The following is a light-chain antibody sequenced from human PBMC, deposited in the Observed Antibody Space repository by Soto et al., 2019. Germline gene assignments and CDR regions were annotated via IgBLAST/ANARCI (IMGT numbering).Light chain of an antibody. CDR1: QSVLSSSNNKNC. J-gene: IGKJ3*01. V-gene: IGKV4-1*01. CDR2: WAS. CDR3: QQYNNWPPFT. Sequence: DIVMTQSPDSLAVSLGERATINCKSSQSVLSSSNNKNCLAWYQQKSGQPPKLLIYWASTRESGVPDRFSGSGSGTDFTLTITSLQSEDFAVYYCQQYNNWPPFTFGPGTKVDIK.